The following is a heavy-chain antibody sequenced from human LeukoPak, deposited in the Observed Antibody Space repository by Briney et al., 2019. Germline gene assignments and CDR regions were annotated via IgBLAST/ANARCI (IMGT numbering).Heavy chain of an antibody. V-gene: IGHV3-23*01. Sequence: GGSLRLSCAASGFTFSSYAMSWVRQAPGKGLEWVSAISGSGGSTYYADSVKGRFTISRDNSKNTLYLQMNILRAEDTAVYYWAEAPEQHFFRYWGQGGLVTVAS. J-gene: IGHJ4*02. CDR1: GFTFSSYA. CDR2: ISGSGGST. CDR3: AEAPEQHFFRY. D-gene: IGHD6-13*01.